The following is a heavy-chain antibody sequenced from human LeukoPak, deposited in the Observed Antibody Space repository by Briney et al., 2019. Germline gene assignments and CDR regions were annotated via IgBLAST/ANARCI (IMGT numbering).Heavy chain of an antibody. V-gene: IGHV1-18*01. CDR1: GYTFTSYG. CDR3: ARGSSHCSSTSCDGYDY. J-gene: IGHJ4*02. CDR2: ISAYNGNT. Sequence: ASVKVSCKASGYTFTSYGISWVRQAPGQGLEWMGWISAYNGNTNYAQKLQGRVTMTTDTSTSTAYMEPRSLRSDDTAVYYCARGSSHCSSTSCDGYDYWGQGTLVTVSS. D-gene: IGHD2-2*01.